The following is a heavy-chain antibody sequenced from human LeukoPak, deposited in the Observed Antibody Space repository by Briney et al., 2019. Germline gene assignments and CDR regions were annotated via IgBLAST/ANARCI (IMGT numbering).Heavy chain of an antibody. CDR3: AKHYMGSSYNHGLDC. D-gene: IGHD3-10*01. CDR2: IYYSGST. CDR1: GYSISTGYY. V-gene: IGHV4-38-2*02. J-gene: IGHJ4*02. Sequence: PSETLSLTCTVSGYSISTGYYWDWIRQPPGKGLEWIGSIYYSGSTYYNPSLKSRVTISVDTSKNQFSLKLSSVTAADTALYYCAKHYMGSSYNHGLDCWGQGTLVTVSS.